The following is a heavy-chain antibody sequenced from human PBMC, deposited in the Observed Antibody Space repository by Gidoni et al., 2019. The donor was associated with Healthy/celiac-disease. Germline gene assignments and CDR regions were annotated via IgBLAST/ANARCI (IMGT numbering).Heavy chain of an antibody. Sequence: QVQLVQSGAAVKQPGSSVKVSCKASAGTFSSYAISWVRQAPGQGLEWMGGIIPIFGTANYAQKFQGRVTITADESTSTAYMELSSLRSEDTAVYYCANGHTSHYYYGMDVWGQGTTVTVSS. CDR1: AGTFSSYA. CDR3: ANGHTSHYYYGMDV. V-gene: IGHV1-69*01. CDR2: IIPIFGTA. J-gene: IGHJ6*02.